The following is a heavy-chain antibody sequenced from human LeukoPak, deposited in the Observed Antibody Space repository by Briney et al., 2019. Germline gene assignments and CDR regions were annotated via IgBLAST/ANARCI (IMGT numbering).Heavy chain of an antibody. D-gene: IGHD2-15*01. J-gene: IGHJ6*02. CDR3: AKGGGVVVAANGIENTAMAVYYGMDV. Sequence: PGGSLRLSCAASGLTFNSYSMNWVRQAPGKGLEWVSHISSSSDTIFYADSVKGRFTISRDDAKNSLYLQMNSLRAEDTAVYYCAKGGGVVVAANGIENTAMAVYYGMDVWGQGTTVTVSS. V-gene: IGHV3-48*04. CDR1: GLTFNSYS. CDR2: ISSSSDTI.